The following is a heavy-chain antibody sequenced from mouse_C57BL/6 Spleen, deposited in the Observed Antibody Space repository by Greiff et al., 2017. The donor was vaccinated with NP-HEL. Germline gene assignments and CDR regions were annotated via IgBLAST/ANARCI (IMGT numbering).Heavy chain of an antibody. V-gene: IGHV1-7*01. CDR2: INPSSGYT. D-gene: IGHD2-5*01. CDR1: GYTFTSYW. J-gene: IGHJ4*01. Sequence: VKVVESGAELAKPGASVKLSCKASGYTFTSYWMHWVKQRPGQGLEWIGYINPSSGYTKYNQKFKDKATLTADKSSSTAYMQLSSLTYEDSAVYYCARGPYSNFYAMDYWGQGTSVTVSS. CDR3: ARGPYSNFYAMDY.